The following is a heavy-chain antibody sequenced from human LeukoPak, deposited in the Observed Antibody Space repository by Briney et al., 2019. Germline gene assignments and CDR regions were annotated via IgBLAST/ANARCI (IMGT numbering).Heavy chain of an antibody. CDR2: ISYDGSNK. CDR3: ARDPLNPYYYDSSGYFS. J-gene: IGHJ4*02. V-gene: IGHV3-30*04. D-gene: IGHD3-22*01. Sequence: GGSLRLSCAASGFTFSSYAMHWVRQAPGKGLEWVTVISYDGSNKYYADSVKGRFTISRDNSKNTLYLQMNRLRAEDTAVYYCARDPLNPYYYDSSGYFSWGQGTLVTVSS. CDR1: GFTFSSYA.